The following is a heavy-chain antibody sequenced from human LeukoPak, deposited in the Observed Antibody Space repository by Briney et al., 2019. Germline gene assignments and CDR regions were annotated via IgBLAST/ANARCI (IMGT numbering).Heavy chain of an antibody. CDR3: ARDPSNTSGYNAWFDY. CDR1: AYTFTRYG. J-gene: IGHJ4*02. V-gene: IGHV1-18*01. CDR2: ISCYNGNT. D-gene: IGHD3-22*01. Sequence: GASVKVSCKASAYTFTRYGISWVRQAPGQGLEWMGWISCYNGNTHYAQNYQGRLTMTTDTSTSTAYMELRSLRSDDTAVYYCARDPSNTSGYNAWFDYWGQGTLVNVSS.